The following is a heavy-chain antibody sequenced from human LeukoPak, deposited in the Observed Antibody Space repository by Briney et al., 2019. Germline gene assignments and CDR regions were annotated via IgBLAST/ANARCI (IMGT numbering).Heavy chain of an antibody. CDR3: ARDRHDYTHYFDY. CDR2: IKQDGSEK. CDR1: GFTFSTYW. V-gene: IGHV3-7*01. J-gene: IGHJ4*02. Sequence: GGSLRLSCAASGFTFSTYWMSWVRQAPGKGLEWVANIKQDGSEKYYVDSVKGRFTISRDNAKNSLYLQMNSLRAEDTAVYYCARDRHDYTHYFDYWGQGTLVTVSS. D-gene: IGHD4-11*01.